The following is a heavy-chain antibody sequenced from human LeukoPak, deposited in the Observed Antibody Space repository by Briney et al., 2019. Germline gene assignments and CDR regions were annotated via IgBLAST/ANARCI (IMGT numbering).Heavy chain of an antibody. V-gene: IGHV1-69*13. CDR1: GGTFRNYA. J-gene: IGHJ4*02. CDR3: AIPEENSDYYFVN. CDR2: IIPLFCRA. Sequence: SVKVSCKSSGGTFRNYAISWVRQAPGQGLEWMGGIIPLFCRAEYAQKFQGRVTITADESTRTVYLELSILRSEDTAVYYCAIPEENSDYYFVNWGQGTLVTVSS. D-gene: IGHD4-11*01.